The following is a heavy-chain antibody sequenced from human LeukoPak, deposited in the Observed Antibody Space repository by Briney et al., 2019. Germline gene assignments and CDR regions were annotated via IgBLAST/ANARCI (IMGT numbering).Heavy chain of an antibody. V-gene: IGHV3-33*01. CDR1: GFTFSSYG. J-gene: IGHJ4*02. CDR2: IWYDGSNK. CDR3: ARGTGPYYEFWSGNNF. D-gene: IGHD3-3*01. Sequence: PGGSLRLSCAASGFTFSSYGMHWVRQAPGKGLEWVAVIWYDGSNKYYADSVKGRFTISRANSKNTLYPQMNSLRAEDTAVYYCARGTGPYYEFWSGNNFWGQGTLVTVSS.